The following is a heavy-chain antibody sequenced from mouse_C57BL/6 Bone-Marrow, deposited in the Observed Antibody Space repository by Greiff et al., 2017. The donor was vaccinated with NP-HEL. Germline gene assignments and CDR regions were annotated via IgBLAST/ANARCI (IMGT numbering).Heavy chain of an antibody. J-gene: IGHJ1*03. CDR1: GYTFTGYW. Sequence: QVQLQQSGAELMKPGASVKLSCKATGYTFTGYWIEWVKQRPGHGLEWIGEILPGSGSTNYNEKLKGQATFTADTSSNTANMQRSSLTTEDSAIYFGGRDDGSSYAWYFDVWGTGTTGTVSS. CDR2: ILPGSGST. CDR3: GRDDGSSYAWYFDV. V-gene: IGHV1-9*01. D-gene: IGHD1-1*01.